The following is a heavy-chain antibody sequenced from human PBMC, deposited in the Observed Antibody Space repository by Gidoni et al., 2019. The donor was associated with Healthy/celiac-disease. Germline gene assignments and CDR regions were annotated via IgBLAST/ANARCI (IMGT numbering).Heavy chain of an antibody. V-gene: IGHV4-39*01. CDR3: ARHSSVAGSWDYFDY. Sequence: QLQLQESGPGLVKPSETLSLTCTVSGGSISSSSYYWGWIRQPPGKGLEWIGSIYYSGSTYYNPSLKSLVTISVDTSKNQFSLKLSSVTAADTAVYYCARHSSVAGSWDYFDYWGQGTLVTVSS. CDR1: GGSISSSSYY. CDR2: IYYSGST. D-gene: IGHD6-19*01. J-gene: IGHJ4*02.